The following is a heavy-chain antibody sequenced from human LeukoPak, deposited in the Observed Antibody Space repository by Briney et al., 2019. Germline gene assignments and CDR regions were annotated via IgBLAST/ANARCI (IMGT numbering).Heavy chain of an antibody. CDR3: AVKYSSSSGAHNYFDY. D-gene: IGHD6-6*01. Sequence: SETLSLTCTVSGGSISSYYWSWIRQPAGKGLEWIGYIYYSGSTNYNPSLKSRVTISVDRSKNQFSLKLSSVTAADTAVYYCAVKYSSSSGAHNYFDYWGQGTLVTVSS. CDR1: GGSISSYY. V-gene: IGHV4-59*12. J-gene: IGHJ4*02. CDR2: IYYSGST.